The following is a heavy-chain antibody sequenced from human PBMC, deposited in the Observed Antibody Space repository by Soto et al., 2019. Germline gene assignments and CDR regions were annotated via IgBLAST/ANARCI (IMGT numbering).Heavy chain of an antibody. Sequence: QVQLQESGPGLVKPSETLSLTCTVSGASVSSGSYYWSWIRQPPGKGLEWIGHIYYSGSTSYNPSPKSRVTMSVDTSKNQFSLKLTSVTAADTAVYFCARRIDFYYYVPDWGKGTLVTVSS. D-gene: IGHD3-10*02. V-gene: IGHV4-61*01. CDR1: GASVSSGSYY. J-gene: IGHJ4*02. CDR3: ARRIDFYYYVPD. CDR2: IYYSGST.